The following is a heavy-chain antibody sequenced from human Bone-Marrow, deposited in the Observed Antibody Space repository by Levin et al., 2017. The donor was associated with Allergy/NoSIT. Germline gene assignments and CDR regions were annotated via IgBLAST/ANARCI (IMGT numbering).Heavy chain of an antibody. V-gene: IGHV5-51*01. D-gene: IGHD3-16*01. J-gene: IGHJ6*02. Sequence: KVSCKGSGYSFTSYWIGWVRQMPGKGLEWMGIIYPGDSDTRYSPSFQGQVTISADKSISTAYLQWSSLKASDTAMYYCARTCYGPSIIYGMDVWGQGTTVTVSS. CDR3: ARTCYGPSIIYGMDV. CDR2: IYPGDSDT. CDR1: GYSFTSYW.